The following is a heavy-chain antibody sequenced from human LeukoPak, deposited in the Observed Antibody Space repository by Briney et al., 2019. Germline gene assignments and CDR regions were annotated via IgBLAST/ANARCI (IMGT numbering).Heavy chain of an antibody. V-gene: IGHV3-74*01. CDR3: ARAPSEIGGYYPEYFRH. CDR2: IKSDGST. CDR1: GFTFSSYW. Sequence: GGSLRLSCAASGFTFSSYWMHWVRQAPGKGLVWVSRIKSDGSTNYADSVKGRFTISRNNDKNTVSLQMNSLRAEDTGVYYCARAPSEIGGYYPEYFRHWGQGTLVTVSS. J-gene: IGHJ1*01. D-gene: IGHD3-22*01.